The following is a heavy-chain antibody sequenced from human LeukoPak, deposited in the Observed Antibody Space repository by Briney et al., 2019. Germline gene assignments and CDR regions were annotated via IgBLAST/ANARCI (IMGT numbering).Heavy chain of an antibody. D-gene: IGHD3-10*01. CDR1: GFTFSDYY. Sequence: GGPLRLSCAASGFTFSDYYMSWIRQAPGKGLEWVSYISSSGSTIYYADSVKGRFTISRDNAKNSLYLQMNSLRAEDTAVYYCARDYYGSGSYNWFDPWGQGTLVTVSS. J-gene: IGHJ5*02. V-gene: IGHV3-11*01. CDR3: ARDYYGSGSYNWFDP. CDR2: ISSSGSTI.